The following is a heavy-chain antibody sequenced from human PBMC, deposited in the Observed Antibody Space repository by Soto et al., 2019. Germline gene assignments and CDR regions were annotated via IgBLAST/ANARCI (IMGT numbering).Heavy chain of an antibody. J-gene: IGHJ4*02. V-gene: IGHV3-30*03. CDR1: GFTFSNSW. Sequence: GGSLRLSCAASGFTFSNSWMPWVRKGPGKGLEWVAVISYSGSNRYYADSVKGRFTISRDNSKNTLYLQMNSLRPDDTALYYCVGGQYYFDYRGQGTRVTVSS. D-gene: IGHD3-10*01. CDR3: VGGQYYFDY. CDR2: ISYSGSNR.